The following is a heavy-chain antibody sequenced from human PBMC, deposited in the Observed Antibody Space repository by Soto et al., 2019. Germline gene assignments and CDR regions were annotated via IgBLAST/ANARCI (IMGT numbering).Heavy chain of an antibody. CDR2: FYWDDTK. V-gene: IGHV2-5*02. CDR1: GFSLSTTGVG. Sequence: QITLKESGPTVVKPTQTLTLTCTFSGFSLSTTGVGVGWIRQPPGKALEWLALFYWDDTKRYSPSLKTRLTITKDTSINQVVLTMTNMDPVDTATYYCVHRHYNLGKYGMDVWGQGTTVTVSS. J-gene: IGHJ6*02. D-gene: IGHD1-1*01. CDR3: VHRHYNLGKYGMDV.